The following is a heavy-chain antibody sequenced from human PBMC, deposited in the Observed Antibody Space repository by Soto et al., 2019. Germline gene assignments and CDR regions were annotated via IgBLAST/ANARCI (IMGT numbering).Heavy chain of an antibody. CDR2: IYYTGST. CDR1: GDPISTSYYY. D-gene: IGHD5-18*01. Sequence: LSLTCSVSGDPISTSYYYWGWVRQSPGKGLEWIGSIYYTGSTSYNPSLESRVSISVDTFKNQFSLRLSSVTAADTAVYYCARLGTGIVDTAMVFDYWGQGTLVTVSS. J-gene: IGHJ4*02. V-gene: IGHV4-39*01. CDR3: ARLGTGIVDTAMVFDY.